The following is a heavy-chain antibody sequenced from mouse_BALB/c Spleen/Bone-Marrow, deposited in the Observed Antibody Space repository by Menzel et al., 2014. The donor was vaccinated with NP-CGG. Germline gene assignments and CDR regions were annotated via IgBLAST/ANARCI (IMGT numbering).Heavy chain of an antibody. D-gene: IGHD4-1*01. CDR3: ARGLGFFDY. V-gene: IGHV5-6-3*01. CDR1: GFTFSSYG. Sequence: EVQGVESGGGLVQPGGSLKLSCAASGFTFSSYGMSWVRQTPDKRLELVATINSNSDSTYYPDSVKGRFTISRDNAKNTLYLRMSSLKSEDTAMYYCARGLGFFDYWGQGTTLTVSS. CDR2: INSNSDST. J-gene: IGHJ2*01.